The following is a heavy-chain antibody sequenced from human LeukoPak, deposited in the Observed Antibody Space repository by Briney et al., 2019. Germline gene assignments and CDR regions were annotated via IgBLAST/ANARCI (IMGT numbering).Heavy chain of an antibody. V-gene: IGHV4-59*08. CDR2: IYYSGST. CDR1: GGSISSYY. CDR3: ARQGGDYGDYFDY. J-gene: IGHJ4*02. Sequence: PSETLSLTCTVSGGSISSYYWSGIRQPPGKGLEWIGYIYYSGSTNYNPSLKSRVTISVDTSKNQFSLKLSSVTAADTAVYYCARQGGDYGDYFDYWGQGTLVTVSS. D-gene: IGHD4-17*01.